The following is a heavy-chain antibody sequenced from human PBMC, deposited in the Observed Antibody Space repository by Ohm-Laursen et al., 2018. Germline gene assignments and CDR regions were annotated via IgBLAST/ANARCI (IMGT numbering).Heavy chain of an antibody. CDR1: GFTFRGYE. V-gene: IGHV3-48*03. CDR2: ISSRGDTI. Sequence: SLRLSCAASGFTFRGYEMNWVRQAPGKGLEWVSYISSRGDTIYYADSVKGRFTISRDNSKNTLYLQMNSLSAEDTAVYYCAKERLPQRANALDIWGQGTMATVSS. D-gene: IGHD2-15*01. CDR3: AKERLPQRANALDI. J-gene: IGHJ3*02.